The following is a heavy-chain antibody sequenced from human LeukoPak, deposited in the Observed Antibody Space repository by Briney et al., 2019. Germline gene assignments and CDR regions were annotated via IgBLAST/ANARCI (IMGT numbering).Heavy chain of an antibody. J-gene: IGHJ4*02. V-gene: IGHV4-39*01. Sequence: SETLSLTCTVSGGSISSSSYYWGWIRQPPGKGLEWIGSIYYSGSTYYNPSLKSRVTISVDTSKNQFSLKLSSVTAADTAVYYCAGRSPSGSHSGGPVDYFDYWGQGTLVTVSS. CDR1: GGSISSSSYY. CDR3: AGRSPSGSHSGGPVDYFDY. CDR2: IYYSGST. D-gene: IGHD1-26*01.